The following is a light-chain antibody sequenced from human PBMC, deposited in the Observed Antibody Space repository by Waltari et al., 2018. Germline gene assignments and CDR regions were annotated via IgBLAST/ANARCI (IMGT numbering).Light chain of an antibody. V-gene: IGLV2-23*03. CDR2: EGN. CDR3: CSYAGSSTFL. Sequence: QSALTQPASVSGSPGQSITISCTGTSSDLGSYNLVSWYQQHPGKAPKLLIYEGNKRPSGVSNRFSSSNSGNTASLTISGLQAEDEADYYCCSYAGSSTFLFGGGTKVTVL. CDR1: SSDLGSYNL. J-gene: IGLJ2*01.